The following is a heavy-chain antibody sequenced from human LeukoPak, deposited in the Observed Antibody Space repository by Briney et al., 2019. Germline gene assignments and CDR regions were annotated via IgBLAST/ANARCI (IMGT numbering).Heavy chain of an antibody. Sequence: GGSLRLSCASSGFTFSSYAMSWVRQAPGKGLEWVSTIGGTGVRTYYADSVKGRFTISRDNSKNTLYLQINSLRAEDTAVYYCAKWQDVIHWGYFDSWGQGTLVTVS. CDR2: IGGTGVRT. V-gene: IGHV3-23*01. CDR1: GFTFSSYA. CDR3: AKWQDVIHWGYFDS. D-gene: IGHD3-16*01. J-gene: IGHJ4*02.